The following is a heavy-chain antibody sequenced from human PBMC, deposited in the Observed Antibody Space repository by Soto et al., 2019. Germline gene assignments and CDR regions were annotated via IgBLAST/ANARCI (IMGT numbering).Heavy chain of an antibody. CDR2: IFHTGTT. Sequence: QVQLLESGPGLVKPSGTLSLTCGVSGDSIYRSYWWSWVRLPPGKGPEWIGEIFHTGTTNYNPSLKSRLTMSVDKSKKEISLKLDSVTAADTAVYFCARDPLGYSYGLYYNYGMDVWGQGTTVTVSS. V-gene: IGHV4-4*02. D-gene: IGHD5-18*01. CDR3: ARDPLGYSYGLYYNYGMDV. J-gene: IGHJ6*02. CDR1: GDSIYRSYW.